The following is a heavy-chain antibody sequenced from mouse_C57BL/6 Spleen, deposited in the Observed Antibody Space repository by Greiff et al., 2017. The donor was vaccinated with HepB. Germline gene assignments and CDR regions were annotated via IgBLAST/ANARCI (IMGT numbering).Heavy chain of an antibody. D-gene: IGHD1-1*01. V-gene: IGHV1-7*01. CDR2: INPSSGYT. Sequence: VQLQQSGAELVKPGASVKLSCKASGYTFTSYWMHWVKQRPGQGLEWIGYINPSSGYTKYNQKFKDKATLTADTSSSTAYMQLSSLTYEDSAYYYCARTMDDYSRSYYAMDYWGQGTSVTVSS. CDR1: GYTFTSYW. CDR3: ARTMDDYSRSYYAMDY. J-gene: IGHJ4*01.